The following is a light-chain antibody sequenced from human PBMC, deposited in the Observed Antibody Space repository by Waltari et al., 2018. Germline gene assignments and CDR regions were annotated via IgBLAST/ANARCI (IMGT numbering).Light chain of an antibody. CDR1: QTIDNY. J-gene: IGKJ2*01. CDR2: SAS. Sequence: DIQMTQSPSSLSASVGDRVTITCRASQTIDNYLNWYPQKPGKAPKVLIHSASTLQTGVPSRFSGRRSGTDFTLTISSLQPEDFATYYCQQSKTIPFTFGQGTKLEIK. V-gene: IGKV1-39*01. CDR3: QQSKTIPFT.